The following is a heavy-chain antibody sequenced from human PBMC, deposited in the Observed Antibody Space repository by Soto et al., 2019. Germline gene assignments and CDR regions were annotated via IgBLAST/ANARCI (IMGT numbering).Heavy chain of an antibody. CDR2: IYHSGST. CDR1: GYSISSGYY. D-gene: IGHD6-19*01. Sequence: SETLSLTCAVSGYSISSGYYWGWIRQPPGKGLEWIGSIYHSGSTYYNPSLKSRVTISVDTSKNQFSLKLSSVTAADTAVYYCARAVAGTPPYDYYGMDVWGQGTTVTVSS. V-gene: IGHV4-38-2*01. J-gene: IGHJ6*02. CDR3: ARAVAGTPPYDYYGMDV.